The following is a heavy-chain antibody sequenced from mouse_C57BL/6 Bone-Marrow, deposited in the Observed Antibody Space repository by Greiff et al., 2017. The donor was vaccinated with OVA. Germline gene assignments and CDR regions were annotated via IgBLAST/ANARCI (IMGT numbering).Heavy chain of an antibody. V-gene: IGHV1-69*01. J-gene: IGHJ1*03. Sequence: QVQLQQPGAELVMPGASVKLSCKASGYNFTSYWMHWVKQRPGQGLEWIGEIDPSDSYTNYNQKFKGKSTLTVDKSSSTAYMQLSSLTSEDSAVYYCARTPTAQATLYWYFDVWGTGTTVTVSS. CDR3: ARTPTAQATLYWYFDV. CDR1: GYNFTSYW. CDR2: IDPSDSYT. D-gene: IGHD3-2*02.